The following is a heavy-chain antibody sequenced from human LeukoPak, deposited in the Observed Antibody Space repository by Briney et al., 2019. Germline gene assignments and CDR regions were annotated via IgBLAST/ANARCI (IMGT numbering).Heavy chain of an antibody. CDR2: IDSDGSTI. CDR3: ARDFGGSRDY. Sequence: PGGSLRLSCAASGFTFSSYWMHWVRQAPGKGLVWVSRIDSDGSTINYADSVKGRFTISRDNAKNTLYLQMNSLRAEDTAVYYCARDFGGSRDYWGQGTLVTVSS. V-gene: IGHV3-74*01. D-gene: IGHD3-10*01. CDR1: GFTFSSYW. J-gene: IGHJ4*02.